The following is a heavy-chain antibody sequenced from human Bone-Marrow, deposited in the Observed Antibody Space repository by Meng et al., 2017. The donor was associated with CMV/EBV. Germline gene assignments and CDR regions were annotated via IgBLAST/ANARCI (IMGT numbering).Heavy chain of an antibody. J-gene: IGHJ4*02. Sequence: GESLKISCAASGFIFSTYEMNWVRQAPGKGLEWVGFIRSKAYGGTTEYAASVKGRFTISRDDSKSIAYLQMNSLKTEDTAVYYCTRDFPEYSSSRYLRNPPYYFDYWGQGTLVTVSS. V-gene: IGHV3-49*04. CDR3: TRDFPEYSSSRYLRNPPYYFDY. CDR1: GFIFSTYE. D-gene: IGHD6-13*01. CDR2: IRSKAYGGTT.